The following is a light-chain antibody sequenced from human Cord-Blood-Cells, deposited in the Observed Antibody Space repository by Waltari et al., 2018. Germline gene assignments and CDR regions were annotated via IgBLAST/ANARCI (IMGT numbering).Light chain of an antibody. V-gene: IGKV4-1*01. J-gene: IGKJ1*01. CDR2: RAS. CDR1: QSVLYSSNNNNY. CDR3: QQYYSTPRT. Sequence: DIVMTQSPDSLAVSLGERATINGKSSQSVLYSSNNNNYLAWYQQKPGQPPKLLIYRASTRESGVPDRFSGSGSGTDFTLTISSLQAEDVAIYYCQQYYSTPRTFGQGTKVEI.